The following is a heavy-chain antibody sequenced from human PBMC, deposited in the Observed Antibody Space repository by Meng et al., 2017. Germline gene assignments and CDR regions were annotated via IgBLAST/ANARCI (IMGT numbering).Heavy chain of an antibody. CDR3: ARDKLKTFDP. CDR1: CLTSTSEP. J-gene: IGHJ5*02. CDR2: INAGNGKT. Sequence: VQLWRAVADVKKPGASVKVSYKATCLTSTSEPMHGVRQEPGQRLAWMVWINAGNGKTKYSQKFQGRVTMTRATSASTAYMELSSLRSEDTAVYYCARDKLKTFDPWGQGTLVTGSS. V-gene: IGHV1-3*01.